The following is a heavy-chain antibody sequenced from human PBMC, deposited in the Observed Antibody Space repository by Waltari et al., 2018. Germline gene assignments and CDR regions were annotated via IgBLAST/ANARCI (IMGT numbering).Heavy chain of an antibody. CDR1: GGSISSSSYY. CDR3: ASVVDISSDY. V-gene: IGHV4-39*01. CDR2: IYYSGGT. D-gene: IGHD2-21*01. J-gene: IGHJ4*02. Sequence: QLQLQESGPGLVKPSETLSLTCTVSGGSISSSSYYWGWIRQPPGKGLEWIGSIYYSGGTYYKPSLRSRVTISVDTSKNQFSLKLSSVTAAETAVYYCASVVDISSDYWGQGTLVTVSS.